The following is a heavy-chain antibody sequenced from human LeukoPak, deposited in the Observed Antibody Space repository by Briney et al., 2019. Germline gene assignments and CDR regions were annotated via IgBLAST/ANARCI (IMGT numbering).Heavy chain of an antibody. D-gene: IGHD4-17*01. CDR2: IYSGGST. CDR3: TTSIVRDYGDYGSFDY. J-gene: IGHJ4*02. Sequence: GGSLRLSCAASGFTVSSNYMSWVRQAPGKGLEWVSVIYSGGSTYYADSVKGRFTISRDNSKNTLYLQMNSLRAEDTAVYYCTTSIVRDYGDYGSFDYWGQGTLVTVSS. CDR1: GFTVSSNY. V-gene: IGHV3-66*01.